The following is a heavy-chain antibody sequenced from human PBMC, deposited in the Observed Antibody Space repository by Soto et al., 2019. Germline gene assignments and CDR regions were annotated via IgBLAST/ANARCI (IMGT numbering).Heavy chain of an antibody. V-gene: IGHV3-23*01. CDR1: GLTSSSYA. CDR2: ISGSGSNT. Sequence: GSLRLSCAASGLTSSSYAMSWVRQAPGKGLEWVSAISGSGSNTYYADSVKGRFTISRDNSKNTLFLQMNSLRAEDTAVYYCAKALRYFDWLVRPWNAMDVWGQGTTVTVSS. D-gene: IGHD3-9*01. J-gene: IGHJ6*01. CDR3: AKALRYFDWLVRPWNAMDV.